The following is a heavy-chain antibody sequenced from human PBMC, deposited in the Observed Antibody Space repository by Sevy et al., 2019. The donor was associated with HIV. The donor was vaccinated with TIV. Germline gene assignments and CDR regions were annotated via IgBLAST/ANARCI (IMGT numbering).Heavy chain of an antibody. CDR1: GFTFSYYA. V-gene: IGHV3-23*01. J-gene: IGHJ4*02. CDR2: ISGSGGST. D-gene: IGHD1-26*01. Sequence: GGSLRLSCAASGFTFSYYAMSWVRQTPGKGLQWVSGISGSGGSTDYADSVKGRFTISRDNAKNTLYLQMNSLRAEDTAVYYCAKFQDVGATSVDYWGQGTLVTVSS. CDR3: AKFQDVGATSVDY.